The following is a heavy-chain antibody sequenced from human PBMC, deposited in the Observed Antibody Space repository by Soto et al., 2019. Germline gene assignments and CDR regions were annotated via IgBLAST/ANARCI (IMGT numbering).Heavy chain of an antibody. D-gene: IGHD6-6*01. V-gene: IGHV4-34*10. CDR2: IDQRGTT. J-gene: IGHJ4*02. Sequence: WTWIRQSPGQGLEWLGEIDQRGTTNYSPSLKSRITMSVDTSKNQFSLRLNAVTAADTAIYYCARVRRYVGARRGHHARGIDLWGQVNLVTVSS. CDR3: ARVRRYVGARRGHHARGIDL.